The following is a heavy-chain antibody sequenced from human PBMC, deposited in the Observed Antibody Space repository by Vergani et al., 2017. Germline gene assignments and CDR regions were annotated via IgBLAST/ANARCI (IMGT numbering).Heavy chain of an antibody. D-gene: IGHD3-10*01. V-gene: IGHV3-30-3*01. CDR1: GFTFSSYA. Sequence: QVQLVESGGGVVQPGRSLRLSCAASGFTFSSYAMHWVRQAPGKGLEWVAVISYDGSNKYYADSVKGRFTISRDNSKNTLYLQMNSLRAEDTAVYFCARDLLLWCGELFSWYFDRGGRGSLVTVSS. CDR2: ISYDGSNK. CDR3: ARDLLLWCGELFSWYFDR. J-gene: IGHJ2*01.